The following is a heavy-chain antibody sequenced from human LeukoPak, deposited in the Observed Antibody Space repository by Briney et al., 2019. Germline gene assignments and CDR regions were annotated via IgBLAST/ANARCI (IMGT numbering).Heavy chain of an antibody. CDR1: GGSFSGYY. Sequence: PSETLSLTCAVYGGSFSGYYWSWIRQPPGRGLEWIGEINHSGSTNYNPSLKGRVTISVDTSKNQFSLKLSSVTAADTAVYYCARDARYSSGWYGYWGQGTLVTVSS. V-gene: IGHV4-34*01. J-gene: IGHJ4*02. CDR3: ARDARYSSGWYGY. D-gene: IGHD6-19*01. CDR2: INHSGST.